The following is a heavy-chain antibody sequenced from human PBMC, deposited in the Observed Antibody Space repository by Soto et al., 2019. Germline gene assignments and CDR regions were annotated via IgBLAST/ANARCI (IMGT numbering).Heavy chain of an antibody. D-gene: IGHD1-1*01. V-gene: IGHV4-4*07. Sequence: LSLTCTVSGASISGFYWSWIRKSAGKGLEWIGRIYATGTTDYNPSLKSRVMMSVDTSKKQFSLKLRSVTAADTAVYYCVRDGTKTLRDWFDPWGQGISATVSS. CDR1: GASISGFY. CDR3: VRDGTKTLRDWFDP. CDR2: IYATGTT. J-gene: IGHJ5*02.